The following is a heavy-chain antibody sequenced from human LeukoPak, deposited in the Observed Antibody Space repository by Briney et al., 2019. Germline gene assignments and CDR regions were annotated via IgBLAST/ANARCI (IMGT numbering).Heavy chain of an antibody. Sequence: PGGPLRLSCAASGFIFRSYEMNWVRQAPGKGLEWVSYISSSGSTIYYADSVKGRFTLSRDNAKNSLYLQMNSLRAEDTAVYYCARHHSDYTQRPFDYWGQGTLVTVSS. CDR1: GFIFRSYE. V-gene: IGHV3-48*03. J-gene: IGHJ4*02. CDR2: ISSSGSTI. CDR3: ARHHSDYTQRPFDY. D-gene: IGHD4-11*01.